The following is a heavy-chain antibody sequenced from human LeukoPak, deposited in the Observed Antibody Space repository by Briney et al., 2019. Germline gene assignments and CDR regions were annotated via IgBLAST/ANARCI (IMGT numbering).Heavy chain of an antibody. D-gene: IGHD3-16*02. CDR1: GGSISSSSYY. CDR2: IYYSGST. CDR3: ARHAVFFDYVWGSHRYAEFDY. J-gene: IGHJ4*02. Sequence: SETLSLTCTVSGGSISSSSYYWCWIRQPPGKGLEWMGSIYYSGSTYYNPSLKSRVTISVDTSKNQFSLKLSSVTAADTAVYYCARHAVFFDYVWGSHRYAEFDYWGQGTLVTVSS. V-gene: IGHV4-39*01.